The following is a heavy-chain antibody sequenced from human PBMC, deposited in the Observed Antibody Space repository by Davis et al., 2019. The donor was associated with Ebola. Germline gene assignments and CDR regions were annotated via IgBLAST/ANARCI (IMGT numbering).Heavy chain of an antibody. J-gene: IGHJ6*02. Sequence: GESLKISCAASGFTFSSYGMHWVRQAPGKGLEWVAVISYDGSNKYYADSVKGRFTISRDNSKNTLYLQMNSLRAEDTAVYYCAKAYLSVVAATHHGRRSQTWGMDVWGQGTTVTVSS. V-gene: IGHV3-30*18. CDR1: GFTFSSYG. CDR2: ISYDGSNK. CDR3: AKAYLSVVAATHHGRRSQTWGMDV. D-gene: IGHD2-15*01.